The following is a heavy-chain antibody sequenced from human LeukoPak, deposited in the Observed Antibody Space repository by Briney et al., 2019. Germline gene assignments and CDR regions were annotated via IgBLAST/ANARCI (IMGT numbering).Heavy chain of an antibody. CDR3: ARDSGSYFNDY. J-gene: IGHJ4*02. CDR1: GGTFRSYA. D-gene: IGHD1-26*01. CDR2: IIPILGIA. Sequence: SVKVSCKASGGTFRSYAISWVRQAPGQGLEWMGRIIPILGIANYAQKSQGRVTITADKSTSTAYMELSSLRSEDTAVYYCARDSGSYFNDYWGQGTLVTVSS. V-gene: IGHV1-69*04.